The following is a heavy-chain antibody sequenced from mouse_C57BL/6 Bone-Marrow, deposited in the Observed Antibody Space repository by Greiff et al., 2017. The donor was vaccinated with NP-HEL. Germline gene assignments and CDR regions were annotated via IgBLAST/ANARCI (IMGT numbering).Heavy chain of an antibody. Sequence: QVQLKQSGAELVRPGPSVKVSCKASGYAFTNYLIEWVKQRPGQGLEWIGVINPGSGGTNYNEKFKGKATLTADKSSSTAYMQLSSLTSEDSAVYCCARWDYGSSPLTGTRAMDYWGQGTSVTVSS. D-gene: IGHD1-1*01. CDR2: INPGSGGT. CDR1: GYAFTNYL. CDR3: ARWDYGSSPLTGTRAMDY. J-gene: IGHJ4*01. V-gene: IGHV1-54*01.